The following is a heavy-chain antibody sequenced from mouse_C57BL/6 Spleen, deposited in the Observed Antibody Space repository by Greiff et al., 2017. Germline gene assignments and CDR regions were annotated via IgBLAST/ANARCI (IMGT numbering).Heavy chain of an antibody. CDR2: IRLKSDNYAT. CDR3: TNLPYYYGSRGGDY. V-gene: IGHV6-3*01. J-gene: IGHJ2*01. D-gene: IGHD1-1*01. Sequence: EVQGVESGGGLVQPGGSMKLSCVASGFTFSNYWMNWVRQSPEKGLEWVAQIRLKSDNYATHYAESVKGRFTISRDDSKSSVYLQMNNLRAEDTGIYYCTNLPYYYGSRGGDYWGQGTTLTVSS. CDR1: GFTFSNYW.